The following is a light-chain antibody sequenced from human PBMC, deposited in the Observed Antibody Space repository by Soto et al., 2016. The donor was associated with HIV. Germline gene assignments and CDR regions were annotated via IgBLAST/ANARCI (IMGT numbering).Light chain of an antibody. CDR3: QQYNNYSPWS. Sequence: DIQMTQSPSTLSASVGDRVTITCRASQSISTWLAWYQQKPGKAPKLLIYKASSLESGVPSRFSGSGSGTEFTLTINNLQPDDFATYYCQQYNNYSPWSFGQGTKVESK. CDR1: QSISTW. V-gene: IGKV1-5*03. CDR2: KAS. J-gene: IGKJ1*01.